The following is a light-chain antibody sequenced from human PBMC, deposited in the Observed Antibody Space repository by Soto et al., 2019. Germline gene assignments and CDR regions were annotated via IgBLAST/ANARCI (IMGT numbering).Light chain of an antibody. Sequence: QSALTQPASVSGSPGQSVTISCTGTNTDIGTYNYVSWYQQRPGRAPKLIIYEVSNRPSGISSRFSASKSGNTASLTISGLQAEDEADYYCSSYTSGSILVIFGGGTQLTVL. V-gene: IGLV2-14*01. J-gene: IGLJ2*01. CDR1: NTDIGTYNY. CDR2: EVS. CDR3: SSYTSGSILVI.